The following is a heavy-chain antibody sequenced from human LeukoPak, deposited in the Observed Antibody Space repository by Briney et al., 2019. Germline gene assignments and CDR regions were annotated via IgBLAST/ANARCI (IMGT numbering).Heavy chain of an antibody. Sequence: GGSLRLSCAASGFTFSNYAMHWVRQAPGKGLERVAVIWCDRSKKYYADSVKGRFTISRDNSKNTLYLQMNSLRAEDRAVYYCARVMIRRATDQPLLYLGYWGQGTLVTVSS. CDR2: IWCDRSKK. V-gene: IGHV3-33*01. CDR1: GFTFSNYA. J-gene: IGHJ4*02. CDR3: ARVMIRRATDQPLLYLGY. D-gene: IGHD2-2*02.